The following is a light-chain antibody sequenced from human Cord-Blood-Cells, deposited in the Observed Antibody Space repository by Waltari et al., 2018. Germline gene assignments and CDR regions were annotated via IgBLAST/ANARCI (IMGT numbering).Light chain of an antibody. CDR3: QQYNSYSWT. V-gene: IGKV1-5*03. CDR1: QSISSW. CDR2: KAS. Sequence: DIQMTQSPSTRPASVGDRVTITCRASQSISSWLAWYQQKPGKAPKLLIYKASSLESGVPSRFSGSGSGTEFTLTISSLQPDDFATYYCQQYNSYSWTFGQGTKVEIK. J-gene: IGKJ1*01.